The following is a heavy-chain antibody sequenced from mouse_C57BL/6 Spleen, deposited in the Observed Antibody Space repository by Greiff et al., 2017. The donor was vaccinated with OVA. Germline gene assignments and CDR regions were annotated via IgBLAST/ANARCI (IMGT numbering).Heavy chain of an antibody. CDR1: GYTFTSYW. CDR2: IYPSDSET. V-gene: IGHV1-61*01. CDR3: ARGEAWFAY. J-gene: IGHJ3*01. Sequence: QVQLQQPGAELVRPGSSVKLSCKASGYTFTSYWMDWVKQRPGQGLEWIGNIYPSDSETHYNQKFKDKATLTVDKSSSTAYMQLSSLTSEDSAVYDCARGEAWFAYWGQGTLVTVSA.